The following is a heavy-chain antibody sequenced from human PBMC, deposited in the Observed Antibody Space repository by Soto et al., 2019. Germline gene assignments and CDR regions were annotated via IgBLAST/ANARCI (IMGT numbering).Heavy chain of an antibody. D-gene: IGHD4-17*01. CDR3: ARVNYGDYYYGMDF. V-gene: IGHV4-59*01. CDR2: ISYTGSA. CDR1: GGSINYSY. J-gene: IGHJ6*02. Sequence: SETLSLTCTVSGGSINYSYWTWIRQPPGKGLEWIGYISYTGSANYNASLKSRLTISVDTCKNQFSLKLSSVTAADTALYYCARVNYGDYYYGMDFWGQGTTVTVSS.